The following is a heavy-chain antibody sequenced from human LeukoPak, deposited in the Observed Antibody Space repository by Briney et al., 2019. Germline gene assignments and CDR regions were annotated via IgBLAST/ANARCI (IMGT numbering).Heavy chain of an antibody. D-gene: IGHD3-10*01. CDR2: ISSSSSYR. CDR3: ARDLTDYYGSGSFLYYYYMDV. CDR1: GFTFSSYS. J-gene: IGHJ6*03. V-gene: IGHV3-21*01. Sequence: PGGSLRLSCAASGFTFSSYSMNWVRQAPGKGLEWVSSISSSSSYRYYADSVKGRFTISRDNAKNSLFLQMNSLRAEDTAVYYCARDLTDYYGSGSFLYYYYMDVWGKGTTVTISS.